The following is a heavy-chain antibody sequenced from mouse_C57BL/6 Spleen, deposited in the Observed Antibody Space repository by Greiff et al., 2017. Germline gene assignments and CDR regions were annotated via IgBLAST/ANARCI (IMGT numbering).Heavy chain of an antibody. CDR2: IDPSDSYT. CDR3: ARGSAGYYAMDC. V-gene: IGHV1-50*01. CDR1: GYTFTSYW. D-gene: IGHD6-1*01. J-gene: IGHJ4*01. Sequence: QVQLQQPGAELVKPGASVKLSCKASGYTFTSYWMQWVKQRPGQGLEWIGEIDPSDSYTNYNQKFKGKATLTVDTSSSTAYMQLSSLTSEDAAVYYCARGSAGYYAMDCWGKGTSVTV.